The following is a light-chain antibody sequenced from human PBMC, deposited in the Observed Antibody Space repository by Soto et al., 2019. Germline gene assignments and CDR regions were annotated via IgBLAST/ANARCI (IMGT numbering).Light chain of an antibody. Sequence: QSALTQPASVSGSPGQSITMSCTGTSSDVGSYDFVSWYQQHPGKAPKLLIYEVSNRPSGVSARFSGSKSDNTASLTISGLQAAGEADYFCSSYSSSTVRYVFGSGTKLTVL. V-gene: IGLV2-14*01. J-gene: IGLJ1*01. CDR3: SSYSSSTVRYV. CDR2: EVS. CDR1: SSDVGSYDF.